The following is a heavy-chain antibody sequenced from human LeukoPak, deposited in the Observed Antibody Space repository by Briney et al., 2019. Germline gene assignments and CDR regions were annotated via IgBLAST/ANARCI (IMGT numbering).Heavy chain of an antibody. CDR2: IKHSGSI. D-gene: IGHD5-24*01. CDR1: GGSFSGYY. J-gene: IGHJ4*02. V-gene: IGHV4-34*01. Sequence: SETLSLTCAVYGGSFSGYYWTWIRQPPGKGLEWIGGIKHSGSINYNPSLKSRVTISVDPSKNQFSLKLSSVTAADTAVYYCARHRRDGSPTQDWGQGILVTVSS. CDR3: ARHRRDGSPTQD.